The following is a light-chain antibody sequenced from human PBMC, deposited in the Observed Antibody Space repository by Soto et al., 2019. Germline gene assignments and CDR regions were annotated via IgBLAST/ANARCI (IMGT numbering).Light chain of an antibody. J-gene: IGKJ1*01. CDR1: PSVSGSN. V-gene: IGKV3-20*01. CDR2: GAS. Sequence: ESVLTQSPGTLSLSPGERATLSCRAIPSVSGSNLAWYQQKPGQAPRLLIYGASSRATGIPDRFSGSGSGTDFTLTISRLEPEDFAVYYCQQYGSSPPWTFGQGTKVDIK. CDR3: QQYGSSPPWT.